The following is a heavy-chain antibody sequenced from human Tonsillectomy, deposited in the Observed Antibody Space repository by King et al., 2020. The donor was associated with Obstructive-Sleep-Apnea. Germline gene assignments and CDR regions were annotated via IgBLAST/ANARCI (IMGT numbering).Heavy chain of an antibody. D-gene: IGHD6-19*01. CDR1: GFTFNSHG. CDR2: IRYDGFNK. Sequence: VQLVESGGGVVQPGGSLRLSCAVSGFTFNSHGMHWVRQAPGKGLEWVAFIRYDGFNKYYADSVKGRFTISRDNSKNTLYLQMNSLRAEDTAVYFCAKGRDSSGWTFDYWGQGTLVTVSS. J-gene: IGHJ4*02. CDR3: AKGRDSSGWTFDY. V-gene: IGHV3-30*02.